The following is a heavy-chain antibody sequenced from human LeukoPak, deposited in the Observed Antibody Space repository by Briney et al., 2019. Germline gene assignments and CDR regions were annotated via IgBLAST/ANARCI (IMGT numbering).Heavy chain of an antibody. D-gene: IGHD6-19*01. Sequence: PGGSLRLSCAASGFTFSSYEMNWVRQAPGKGLEWVSGVSGSGTTTYYADSVKGRFSISRDNSKNTLFLQMNSLRADDTAVYYCATPGQWPVYFDYWGPGIQVTVSS. J-gene: IGHJ4*02. CDR3: ATPGQWPVYFDY. V-gene: IGHV3-23*01. CDR2: VSGSGTTT. CDR1: GFTFSSYE.